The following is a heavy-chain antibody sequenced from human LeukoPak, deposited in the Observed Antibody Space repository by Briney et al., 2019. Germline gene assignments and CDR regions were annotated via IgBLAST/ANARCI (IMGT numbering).Heavy chain of an antibody. CDR2: IYYSGST. J-gene: IGHJ4*02. CDR1: GGSISSYY. Sequence: SETLSLTCTVSGGSISSYYWSWIRQPPGKGLEWIGYIYYSGSTNYNPSLKSRVTISVDTSKNQFSLKLSSVTAADTAVYYCARGGSDYVPADFDYWGQGTLVTVSS. D-gene: IGHD4-17*01. CDR3: ARGGSDYVPADFDY. V-gene: IGHV4-59*01.